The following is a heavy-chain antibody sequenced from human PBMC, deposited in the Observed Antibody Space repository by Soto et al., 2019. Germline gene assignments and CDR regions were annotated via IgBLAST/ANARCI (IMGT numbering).Heavy chain of an antibody. CDR1: GFTFSSYI. V-gene: IGHV3-48*01. Sequence: GGSLRLSCAASGFTFSSYIMNWVRQAPGKGLEWVSYISSSSSTIYYADSVKGRFTISRDNAKNSLYLQMNSLRAEDTAVYYCARDAPPDDYWGQGTLVTVSS. CDR3: ARDAPPDDY. J-gene: IGHJ4*02. CDR2: ISSSSSTI.